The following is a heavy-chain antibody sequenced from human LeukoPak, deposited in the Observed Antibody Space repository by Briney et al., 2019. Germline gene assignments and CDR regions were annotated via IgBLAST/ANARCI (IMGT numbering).Heavy chain of an antibody. CDR2: IYYSGST. Sequence: PSETLSLTCTVSGGSISSSSYYWGWIRQPPGKGLEWIGSIYYSGSTYYNPSLKSRVTVSVDTSKNQFSLKLSSVTAADTAVYYCARGPRYHYYDSSGYYYYWGQGTLVTVSS. CDR1: GGSISSSSYY. V-gene: IGHV4-39*01. D-gene: IGHD3-22*01. J-gene: IGHJ4*02. CDR3: ARGPRYHYYDSSGYYYY.